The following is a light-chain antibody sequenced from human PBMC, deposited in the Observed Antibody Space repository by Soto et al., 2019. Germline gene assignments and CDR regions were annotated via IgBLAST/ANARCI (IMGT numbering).Light chain of an antibody. Sequence: ELVLTQSPGTLSLSPGHRATLSCRASQTFVSTYLAWYQQKPGQAPRLLIYDASNRATGIPDRFSGSGSGPDFTLTISRLAPEDFAVYYCHYYRGSPTFGGGTKVQV. CDR1: QTFVSTY. V-gene: IGKV3-20*01. CDR2: DAS. CDR3: HYYRGSPT. J-gene: IGKJ4*01.